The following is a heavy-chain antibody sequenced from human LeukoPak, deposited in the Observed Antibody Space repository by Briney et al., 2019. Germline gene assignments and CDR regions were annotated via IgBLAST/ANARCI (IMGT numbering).Heavy chain of an antibody. CDR3: ARGPPNWGFDY. CDR1: GHTFTTYD. D-gene: IGHD7-27*01. J-gene: IGHJ4*02. Sequence: ASVKDSCRASGHTFTTYDLNWVRQAPGQGLEWLGWMSPNSGNTGYAQKFQGRVTMTRDTSISTAYMELSSLRSEDTAVYYCARGPPNWGFDYWGQGTLVTVSS. V-gene: IGHV1-8*01. CDR2: MSPNSGNT.